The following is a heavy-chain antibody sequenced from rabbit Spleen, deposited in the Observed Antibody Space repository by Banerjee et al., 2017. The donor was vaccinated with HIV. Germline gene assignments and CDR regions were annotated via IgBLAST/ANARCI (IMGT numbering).Heavy chain of an antibody. V-gene: IGHV1S45*01. CDR1: GIDFSSYYY. J-gene: IGHJ6*01. CDR2: IDIGSSGFT. CDR3: ARDSGSSFSSYGMDL. D-gene: IGHD8-1*01. Sequence: QEQLEESGGGLVKPGGTLTLTCKASGIDFSSYYYMCWVRQAPGKGLELIACIDIGSSGFTYYASWAKGRFTISKTSSTTVTLQMTSLTAADTATYFCARDSGSSFSSYGMDLWGPGTLVTVS.